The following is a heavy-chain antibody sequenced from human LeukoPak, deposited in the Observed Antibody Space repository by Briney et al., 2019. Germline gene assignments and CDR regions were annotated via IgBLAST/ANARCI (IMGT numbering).Heavy chain of an antibody. D-gene: IGHD3-9*01. CDR3: AKGVRFLDWWILDY. J-gene: IGHJ4*02. CDR2: ISGSDNT. V-gene: IGHV3-23*01. Sequence: PGESLRLSCAASGFTFSYYAMSWVRQAPGRGLEWVSGISGSDNTYYAASVKGRFTISRDNSKNTLYLQMNSLRAEDTAIYYCAKGVRFLDWWILDYWGQGSLVTVSS. CDR1: GFTFSYYA.